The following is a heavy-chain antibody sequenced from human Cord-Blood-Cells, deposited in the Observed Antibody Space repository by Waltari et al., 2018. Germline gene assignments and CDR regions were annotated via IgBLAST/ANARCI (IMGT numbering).Heavy chain of an antibody. CDR3: ARLVGATTIVFDY. J-gene: IGHJ4*02. D-gene: IGHD1-26*01. V-gene: IGHV5-51*01. CDR2: IYPDASDT. CDR1: GYSFTSYW. Sequence: EVQLVQSGAEVKKPGESLKISCKGSGYSFTSYWIGVVLQMPGKGLEWMGIIYPDASDTSYRPSFQGQVTSSADKSIITAYLQWSSLKASDTAMYYCARLVGATTIVFDYWGQGTLVTVSS.